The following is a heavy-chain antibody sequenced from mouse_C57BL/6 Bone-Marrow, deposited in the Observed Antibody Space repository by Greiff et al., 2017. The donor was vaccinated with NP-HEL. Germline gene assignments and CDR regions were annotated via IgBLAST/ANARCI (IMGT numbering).Heavy chain of an antibody. CDR3: ARSPEFITTVVADY. J-gene: IGHJ2*01. CDR1: GYTFTSYW. V-gene: IGHV1-52*01. CDR2: IDPSDSET. Sequence: VKLQQPGAELVRPGSSVKLSCKASGYTFTSYWMHWVKQRPIQGLEWIGNIDPSDSETHYNQKFKDKATLTVDKSSSTAYMQLSSLTSEDSAVYYCARSPEFITTVVADYWGQGTTLTVSS. D-gene: IGHD1-1*01.